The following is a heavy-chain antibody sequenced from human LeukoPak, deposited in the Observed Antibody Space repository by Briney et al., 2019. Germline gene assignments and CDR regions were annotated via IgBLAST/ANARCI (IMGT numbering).Heavy chain of an antibody. V-gene: IGHV1-69*05. CDR2: IIPISGTA. CDR1: GGTFSSYA. D-gene: IGHD1-20*01. J-gene: IGHJ5*02. Sequence: SVKVSCKASGGTFSSYAISWVRQAPGQGLEWMGRIIPISGTANYAQKFQGRVTITTDESTSTAYMELSSLRSEDTAVYYCARGEDNWNDVRFDPWGQGTLVTVSS. CDR3: ARGEDNWNDVRFDP.